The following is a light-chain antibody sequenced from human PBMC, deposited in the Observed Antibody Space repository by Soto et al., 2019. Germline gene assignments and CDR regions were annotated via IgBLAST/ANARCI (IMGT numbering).Light chain of an antibody. CDR1: SSDVGGYSY. V-gene: IGLV2-14*01. Sequence: QSVLTQPPSVSGSPGQSITISCTGTSSDVGGYSYVSWYQQHPGQVPKLMIYDVTNRPSGVSNRFSGSKSGNTASLTISGLQAEDEADYYCSSYTSSTTLDVFGTGTKLTVL. J-gene: IGLJ1*01. CDR2: DVT. CDR3: SSYTSSTTLDV.